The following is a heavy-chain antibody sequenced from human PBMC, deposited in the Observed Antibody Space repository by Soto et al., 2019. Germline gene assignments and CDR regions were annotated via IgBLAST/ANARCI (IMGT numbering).Heavy chain of an antibody. V-gene: IGHV3-30*18. CDR2: ISYDGSNK. D-gene: IGHD5-18*01. Sequence: QVQLVESGGGVVQPGRSLRLSCAASGFTFSSYGMHWVRQAPGKGLEWVAVISYDGSNKYYADSVKGRFNISRDNSKNTLYLQMNSLRAEDTAVYYCAKAGEQYSYGYYFDYWGQGTLVTVSS. J-gene: IGHJ4*02. CDR3: AKAGEQYSYGYYFDY. CDR1: GFTFSSYG.